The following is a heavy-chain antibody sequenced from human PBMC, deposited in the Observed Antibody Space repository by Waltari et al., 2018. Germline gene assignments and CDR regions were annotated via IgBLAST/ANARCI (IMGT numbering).Heavy chain of an antibody. CDR2: INSDGSST. CDR1: GFTFSSYW. Sequence: EVQLVESGGGLVQPGGSLRLSCAASGFTFSSYWMHWVRQAPGKGLVWVSRINSDGSSTSYADSVKGRFTISRDNAKNTLYLQMNSLRAEDTAVYYCARGTIFGVVIDRGAFDIWGQGTMVTVSS. J-gene: IGHJ3*02. D-gene: IGHD3-3*01. V-gene: IGHV3-74*01. CDR3: ARGTIFGVVIDRGAFDI.